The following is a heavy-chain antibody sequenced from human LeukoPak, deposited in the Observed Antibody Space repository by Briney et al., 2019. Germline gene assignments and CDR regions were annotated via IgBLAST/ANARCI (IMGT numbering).Heavy chain of an antibody. J-gene: IGHJ6*02. Sequence: ASVKVSCKASGYTFTGYYMHWVRQAPGQGLEWMGWINPDTGATDIAQKFQGRVAMTRDTSISAAYMELSRLRSDGTAVYFCTRDHCSYINCYEDYYYGMDVWGQGTTVTVSS. D-gene: IGHD2-15*01. V-gene: IGHV1-2*02. CDR1: GYTFTGYY. CDR3: TRDHCSYINCYEDYYYGMDV. CDR2: INPDTGAT.